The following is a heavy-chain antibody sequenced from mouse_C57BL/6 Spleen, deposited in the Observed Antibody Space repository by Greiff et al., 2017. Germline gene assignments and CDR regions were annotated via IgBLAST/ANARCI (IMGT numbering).Heavy chain of an antibody. CDR3: ARYYGGYFDG. V-gene: IGHV1-80*01. CDR1: GYAFSSYW. J-gene: IGHJ1*03. CDR2: IYPGDGDT. Sequence: QVQLKQSGAELVKPGASVKISCKASGYAFSSYWMNWVKRRPGKGLEWIGQIYPGDGDTNYNGKFKGKATLTADKSSSTAYMQLSSLTSEDSAVYCCARYYGGYFDGWGTGTTVTVSS. D-gene: IGHD1-1*02.